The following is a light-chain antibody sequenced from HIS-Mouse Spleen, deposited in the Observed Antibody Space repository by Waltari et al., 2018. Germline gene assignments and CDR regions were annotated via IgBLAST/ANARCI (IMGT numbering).Light chain of an antibody. CDR3: QQYNNWPPWT. V-gene: IGKV3-15*01. J-gene: IGKJ1*01. CDR1: QSVSSN. CDR2: GAS. Sequence: ERVMTLSPATLSVSPGERATLSCRASQSVSSNLAWYQQQPGQAPRLLIYGASTRATRIPARFSGSGSGTEFTLTISSLQSEDFAVYYCQQYNNWPPWTFGQGTKVEIK.